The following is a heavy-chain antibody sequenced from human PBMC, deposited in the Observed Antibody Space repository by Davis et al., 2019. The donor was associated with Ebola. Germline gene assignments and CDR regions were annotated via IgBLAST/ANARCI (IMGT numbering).Heavy chain of an antibody. Sequence: GVPSLPCAVSGCSLSSSHWWCSLRPPPGKGLEWIVAIYHSGSTNYNPSLKSRVTIYVDKSKNQFSLKLSSVTAADTAVYYCAKDISYGSGSSSFDYWGQGTLVTVSS. D-gene: IGHD3-10*01. CDR3: AKDISYGSGSSSFDY. CDR2: IYHSGST. J-gene: IGHJ4*02. CDR1: GCSLSSSHW. V-gene: IGHV4-4*02.